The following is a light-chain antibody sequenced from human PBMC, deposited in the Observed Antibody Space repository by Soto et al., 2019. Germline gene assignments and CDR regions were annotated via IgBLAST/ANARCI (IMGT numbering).Light chain of an antibody. V-gene: IGKV3-11*01. CDR2: DAD. CDR3: QQRSSWPLT. CDR1: QSVSSY. Sequence: EIVLTQSPVILSLSPGERAALSCRASQSVSSYLAWYQQKPDQAPRLLIYDADTRATGIPARFSGSGSGTDFTLTISSLEPEDFAVYYCQQRSSWPLTFGQGTKLEVK. J-gene: IGKJ2*01.